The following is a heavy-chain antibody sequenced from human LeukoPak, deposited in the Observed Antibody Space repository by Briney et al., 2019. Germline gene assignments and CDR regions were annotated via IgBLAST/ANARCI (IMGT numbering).Heavy chain of an antibody. CDR3: ARNPLQWLVLYFFDY. V-gene: IGHV1-2*02. J-gene: IGHJ4*02. CDR2: INPNSGGT. D-gene: IGHD6-19*01. Sequence: ASVKITFKASGYTFTGYYMHWVRPAPGQGLEWMGWINPNSGGTNYAQKFQGRVTITRDTSISTAYMDLSRLRSDDTAVYYCARNPLQWLVLYFFDYWGQGTLVTVSS. CDR1: GYTFTGYY.